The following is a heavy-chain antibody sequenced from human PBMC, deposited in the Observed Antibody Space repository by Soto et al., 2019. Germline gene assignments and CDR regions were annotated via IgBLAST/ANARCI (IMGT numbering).Heavy chain of an antibody. CDR1: GVSISSSSYY. D-gene: IGHD6-6*01. CDR2: IYYSGST. CDR3: ARPRSSSSVSGWFDP. Sequence: QLQLQESGPGLVKPSETLSLTCTVSGVSISSSSYYWGWIRQPPGKGLEWIGSIYYSGSTYYNPSLKSRVTISVDTSKNQFSLKLSSVTAADTAVYYCARPRSSSSVSGWFDPWGQGTLVTVSS. V-gene: IGHV4-39*01. J-gene: IGHJ5*02.